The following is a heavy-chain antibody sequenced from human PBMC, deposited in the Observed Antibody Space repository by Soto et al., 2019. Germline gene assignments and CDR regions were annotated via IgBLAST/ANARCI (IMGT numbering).Heavy chain of an antibody. Sequence: QVQLVESGGGMVKPGGSLRLSCAASGFTFSDYYMSWIRQAPGKGLEWLSYISSSAGTIYYADSMKGRFTISRDNAKNSLYLHMNSLRAEDTAMYYCARATVGATDYFDSWGQGTLVIVSS. CDR2: ISSSAGTI. CDR3: ARATVGATDYFDS. CDR1: GFTFSDYY. J-gene: IGHJ4*02. D-gene: IGHD1-26*01. V-gene: IGHV3-11*01.